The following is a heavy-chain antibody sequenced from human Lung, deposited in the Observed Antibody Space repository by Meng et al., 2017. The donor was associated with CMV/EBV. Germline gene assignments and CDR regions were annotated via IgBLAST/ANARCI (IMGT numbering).Heavy chain of an antibody. V-gene: IGHV1-69*10. CDR1: GGTFSSYA. Sequence: SVNVSCKASGGTFSSYAISWVRQAPGQGLEWMGGIIPILGIANYAQKFQGRVTITAYKSTSTAYMELSSLRSEDTAVYYCARGACSSTSCYRYYYYGMDVWGQGXTVTVSS. CDR3: ARGACSSTSCYRYYYYGMDV. CDR2: IIPILGIA. J-gene: IGHJ6*02. D-gene: IGHD2-2*01.